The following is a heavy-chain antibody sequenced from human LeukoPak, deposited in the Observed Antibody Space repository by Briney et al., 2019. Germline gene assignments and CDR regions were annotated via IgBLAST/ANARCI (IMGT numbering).Heavy chain of an antibody. CDR2: ISHSGTR. V-gene: IGHV4-38-2*01. D-gene: IGHD2-15*01. CDR3: ARSVQSCGSSSCLEY. CDR1: GGSISNTYY. Sequence: PSETLSLTCAVSGGSISNTYYWGWIRQPPGKGLEWIGTISHSGTRYYSPSLKSRVTISVDTSKNQFSLKLSSVTAADTAVYYCARSVQSCGSSSCLEYWGQGTLVTVSS. J-gene: IGHJ4*02.